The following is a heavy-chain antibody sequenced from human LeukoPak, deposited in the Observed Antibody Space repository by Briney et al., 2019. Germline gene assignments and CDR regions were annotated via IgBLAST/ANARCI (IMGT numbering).Heavy chain of an antibody. D-gene: IGHD1-14*01. J-gene: IGHJ4*02. CDR1: GLTFSNYA. Sequence: GGSLRLSCTASGLTFSNYAMSWVRQAPAKGLEWVAGIDQSGGYIHYADSVKGRFTISRDNSKNTLHLQMSSLRAEDTAVYYCAKDYRGSGEVGETGPLDYWGQGTLVTVSS. CDR2: IDQSGGYI. CDR3: AKDYRGSGEVGETGPLDY. V-gene: IGHV3-23*01.